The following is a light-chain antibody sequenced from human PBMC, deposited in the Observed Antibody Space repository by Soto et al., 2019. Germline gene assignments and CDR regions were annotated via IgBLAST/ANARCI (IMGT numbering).Light chain of an antibody. CDR2: AAS. J-gene: IGKJ4*01. Sequence: IQLTQSPSSLSASVGDRVTITCRASQGISSSLAWYQQQSGKAPKLLIYAASTLQSGVPSRFSGSGSGTDFTLTISSLQPEDFATYYCQQLKSFPLSFGGGTTVEIK. CDR1: QGISSS. CDR3: QQLKSFPLS. V-gene: IGKV1-9*01.